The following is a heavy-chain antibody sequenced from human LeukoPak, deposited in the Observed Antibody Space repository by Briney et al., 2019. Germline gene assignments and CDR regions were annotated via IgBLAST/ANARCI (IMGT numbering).Heavy chain of an antibody. Sequence: SETLSLTCTVSGGSISSYYWSWIRQPAGKGLEWIGRIYTSGSTNYNPSLKSRVTMSVDTSKNQFSLKLSSVTAADTAVDYCATYSSYYYGSGKGGDYWGQGTLVTVSS. V-gene: IGHV4-4*07. J-gene: IGHJ4*02. CDR1: GGSISSYY. CDR2: IYTSGST. CDR3: ATYSSYYYGSGKGGDY. D-gene: IGHD3-10*01.